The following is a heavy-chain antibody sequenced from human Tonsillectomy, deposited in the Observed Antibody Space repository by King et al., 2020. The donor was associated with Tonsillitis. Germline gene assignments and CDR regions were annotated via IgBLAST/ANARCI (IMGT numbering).Heavy chain of an antibody. CDR3: ARRDCSSTSCYFDY. J-gene: IGHJ4*02. D-gene: IGHD2-2*01. CDR2: IDPTDSYT. Sequence: QLVQFGAEVKKPGESLRISCKGSGYSLTSYWISWVRQMPGKGLEWRGRIDPTDSYTYYSPSFQGHVTISADKSISTAYLQWSSLKASDTALYYCARRDCSSTSCYFDYWGQGTLVTVSS. CDR1: GYSLTSYW. V-gene: IGHV5-10-1*03.